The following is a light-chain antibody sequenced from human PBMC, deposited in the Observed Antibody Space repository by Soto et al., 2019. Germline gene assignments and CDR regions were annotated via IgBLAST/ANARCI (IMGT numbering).Light chain of an antibody. CDR2: EVS. V-gene: IGLV2-14*01. CDR3: SSYTSSSTWV. J-gene: IGLJ3*02. Sequence: QSALTQPASVSGSAGQSITISCTGTSSDVGSYNYVSWYQQDPGKAPKLMIYEVSNRPTGVSDRFSGSRSGNTASLTISGLQAEDESDYYCSSYTSSSTWVFGGGTKLTVL. CDR1: SSDVGSYNY.